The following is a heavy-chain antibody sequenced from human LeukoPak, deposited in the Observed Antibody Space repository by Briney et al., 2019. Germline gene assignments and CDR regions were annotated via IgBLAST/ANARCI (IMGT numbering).Heavy chain of an antibody. J-gene: IGHJ4*02. CDR2: ISKSGRNT. CDR3: ARQALWNGYYRPNYYFDY. Sequence: GRPLRLSCAASGFTFSDYYMIWIRQAPGKGLEWVSYISKSGRNTNYADSVEGRFTISRDNAKNSRYLQMNRLRAEDTAVYYCARQALWNGYYRPNYYFDYWGQGTLVTVSS. D-gene: IGHD3-3*01. CDR1: GFTFSDYY. V-gene: IGHV3-11*06.